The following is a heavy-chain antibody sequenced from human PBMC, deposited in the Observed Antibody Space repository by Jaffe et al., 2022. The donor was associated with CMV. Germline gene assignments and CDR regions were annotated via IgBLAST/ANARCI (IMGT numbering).Heavy chain of an antibody. D-gene: IGHD6-19*01. Sequence: QVQLVQSGAEVKKPGASVKVSCKASGYTFTSYGISWVRQAPGQGLEWMGWISAYNGNTNYAQKLQGRVTMTTDTSTSTAYMELRSLRSDDTAVYYCARIPRQWLVYYYYYGMDVWGQGTTVTVSS. V-gene: IGHV1-18*01. CDR3: ARIPRQWLVYYYYYGMDV. J-gene: IGHJ6*02. CDR2: ISAYNGNT. CDR1: GYTFTSYG.